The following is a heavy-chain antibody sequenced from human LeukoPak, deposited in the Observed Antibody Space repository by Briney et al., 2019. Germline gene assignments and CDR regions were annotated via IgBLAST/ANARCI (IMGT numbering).Heavy chain of an antibody. CDR1: GGSISSSSYY. V-gene: IGHV4-39*01. CDR3: ARGSGKYSEWLFRPSQNWFDP. J-gene: IGHJ5*02. CDR2: IYYSGST. Sequence: SETLSLTCTVSGGSISSSSYYWGWIRQPPGKGLEWIGSIYYSGSTYYNPSLKSRVTISVDTSKNQFSLKLSSVTAADTAVYYCARGSGKYSEWLFRPSQNWFDPWGQGTLVTVSS. D-gene: IGHD3-3*01.